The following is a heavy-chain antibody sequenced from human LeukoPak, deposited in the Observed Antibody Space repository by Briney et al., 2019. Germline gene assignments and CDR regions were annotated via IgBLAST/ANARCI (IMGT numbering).Heavy chain of an antibody. CDR1: GGSISSYY. CDR3: ARRVGGNWFDP. CDR2: IYYSGST. V-gene: IGHV4-59*01. D-gene: IGHD1-26*01. Sequence: PSETLSLTCTVSGGSISSYYWSWIRQPPGKGLEWIGYIYYSGSTNYNPSLKSRVTISVDTSKNQFSLKLSSVTAADTAVYYCARRVGGNWFDPWGQGTLVTVSS. J-gene: IGHJ5*02.